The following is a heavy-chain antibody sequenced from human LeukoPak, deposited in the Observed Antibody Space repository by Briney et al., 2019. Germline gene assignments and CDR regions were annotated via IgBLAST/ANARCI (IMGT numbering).Heavy chain of an antibody. J-gene: IGHJ4*02. CDR1: GGSISSYY. CDR3: ARGLNVGITIFGVVKRGYFDY. D-gene: IGHD3-3*01. Sequence: SETLSLTCTVSGGSISSYYWNWIRQPAGKGLEWIGRIYTSGSTNYNPSLKSRVTMSVDTSKNQFSLKLSSVTAADTAVYYCARGLNVGITIFGVVKRGYFDYWGQGTLVTVSS. V-gene: IGHV4-4*07. CDR2: IYTSGST.